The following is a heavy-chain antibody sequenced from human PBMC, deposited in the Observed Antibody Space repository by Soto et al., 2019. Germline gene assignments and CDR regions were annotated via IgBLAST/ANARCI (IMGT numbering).Heavy chain of an antibody. CDR3: AREVYCSGGSCYSLDYYYYGMDV. CDR2: ISAYNGNT. J-gene: IGHJ6*02. Sequence: ASVKVSCKASGYTFTSYGISWVRQAPGQGLEWMGWISAYNGNTNYAQKLQGRVTMTTDTSTSTAYMELRSLRSDDTAVYYCAREVYCSGGSCYSLDYYYYGMDVWGQGTTVTVSS. D-gene: IGHD2-15*01. CDR1: GYTFTSYG. V-gene: IGHV1-18*01.